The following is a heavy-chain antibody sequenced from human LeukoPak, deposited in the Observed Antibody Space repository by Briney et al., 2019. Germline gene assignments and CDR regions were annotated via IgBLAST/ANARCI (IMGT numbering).Heavy chain of an antibody. J-gene: IGHJ4*02. V-gene: IGHV1-18*01. CDR1: GYTFTSHG. Sequence: ASVKVSCKASGYTFTSHGISWVRQAPGQGLEWMGWISAYNGNTNYAQKLQGRVTMTTDTSTSTAYMELRSLRSDDTAVYYCARGYYYDSSGYDLDYWGQGTLVTVSS. CDR2: ISAYNGNT. CDR3: ARGYYYDSSGYDLDY. D-gene: IGHD3-22*01.